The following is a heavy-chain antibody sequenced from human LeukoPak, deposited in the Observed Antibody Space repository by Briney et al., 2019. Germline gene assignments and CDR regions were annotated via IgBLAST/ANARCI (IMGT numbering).Heavy chain of an antibody. CDR2: ISGSGGST. J-gene: IGHJ6*02. Sequence: PEGSLRLSCAASGFTFSSYAMSWVRQAPGKGLEWVSAISGSGGSTYYADSVKGRFTISRDNSKNTLYLQMNSLRAEDTALYYCAKDLSIASRPVLSHWGQGTTVTVSS. CDR3: AKDLSIASRPVLSH. D-gene: IGHD6-6*01. CDR1: GFTFSSYA. V-gene: IGHV3-23*01.